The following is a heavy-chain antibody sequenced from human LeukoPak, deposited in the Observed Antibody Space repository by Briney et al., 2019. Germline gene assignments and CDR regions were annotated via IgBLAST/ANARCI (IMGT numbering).Heavy chain of an antibody. CDR3: ARGDRTDLYYYMDV. CDR1: GYTFTTYA. Sequence: ASVKVSCKASGYTFTTYAMHWVRQAPGQRLEWMGWINGGNGNTNYAQKLQGRVTMTTDTSTSTAYMELRSLRSDDTAVYYCARGDRTDLYYYMDVWGKGTTVTVSS. J-gene: IGHJ6*03. D-gene: IGHD2-21*02. CDR2: INGGNGNT. V-gene: IGHV1-3*01.